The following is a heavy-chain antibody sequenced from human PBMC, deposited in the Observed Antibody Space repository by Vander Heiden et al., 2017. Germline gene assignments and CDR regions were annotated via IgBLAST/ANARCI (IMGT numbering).Heavy chain of an antibody. D-gene: IGHD3-16*01. CDR1: GFTFSHYN. CDR3: ARDWNWGSGY. Sequence: EVQLVESGGGLVQPGGSLRLSCAVSGFTFSHYNMIWVRQAPGKGLEWVSIIGPSSSPIYYADSVKGRFTISRDNAKNSLFLQMNSLRDEDTAVYYCARDWNWGSGYWGQGTLVTVSS. J-gene: IGHJ4*02. CDR2: IGPSSSPI. V-gene: IGHV3-48*02.